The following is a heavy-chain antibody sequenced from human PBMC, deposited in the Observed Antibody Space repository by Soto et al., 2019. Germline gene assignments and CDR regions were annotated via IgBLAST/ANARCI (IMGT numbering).Heavy chain of an antibody. CDR3: ARDSPPPRE. J-gene: IGHJ4*02. CDR2: ISAYNGNT. CDR1: GYTFTSYH. V-gene: IGHV1-18*01. Sequence: QVQLVQSGAEVKKPGASVKVSCKASGYTFTSYHITWVRQAPGQGLEWMGWISAYNGNTNYAQQLQGRVTMTTDTSTSPAYRELRSPRSDDTAVYYCARDSPPPREWGQGTLVTVSS.